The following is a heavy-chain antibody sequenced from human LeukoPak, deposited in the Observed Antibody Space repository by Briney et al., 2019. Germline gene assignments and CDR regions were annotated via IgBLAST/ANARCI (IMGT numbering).Heavy chain of an antibody. J-gene: IGHJ4*02. CDR2: IYYSGST. V-gene: IGHV4-59*04. CDR1: GGSISSYY. CDR3: ARRNYYDSGGYYYY. D-gene: IGHD3-22*01. Sequence: SETLSLTCTVSGGSISSYYWGWIRQPPGKGLEWIGNIYYSGSTYYNPSLKSRVTIFIDTSKNQFSLRVSSVTAADTAVYYCARRNYYDSGGYYYYWSQGTVVTVSS.